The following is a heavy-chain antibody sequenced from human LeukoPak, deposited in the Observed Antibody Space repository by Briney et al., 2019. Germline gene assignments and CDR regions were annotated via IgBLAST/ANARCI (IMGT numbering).Heavy chain of an antibody. CDR3: ARGEELWFGELYYFDY. CDR2: IYHSGST. Sequence: PSETLSLTCTVSGYSISSGYYWGWIRQPPGKGLEWIGSIYHSGSTYYNPSLKSRVTISVDTSKNQFSLKLSSVTAADTAVYYCARGEELWFGELYYFDYWGQGTLVTVSS. D-gene: IGHD3-10*01. J-gene: IGHJ4*02. CDR1: GYSISSGYY. V-gene: IGHV4-38-2*02.